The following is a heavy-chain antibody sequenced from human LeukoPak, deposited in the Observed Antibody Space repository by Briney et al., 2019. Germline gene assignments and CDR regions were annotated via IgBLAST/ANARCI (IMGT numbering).Heavy chain of an antibody. V-gene: IGHV3-23*01. CDR3: AKVDLAGTSLDY. D-gene: IGHD1-1*01. CDR2: ISGSGGST. Sequence: GGSLRLSCAASGFTFSDYYMSWIRQAPGKGLEWVSAISGSGGSTYYADSVKGRFTISRDNSKNTLYLQMNSLRAEDTAVYYCAKVDLAGTSLDYWGQGTLVTVSS. CDR1: GFTFSDYY. J-gene: IGHJ4*02.